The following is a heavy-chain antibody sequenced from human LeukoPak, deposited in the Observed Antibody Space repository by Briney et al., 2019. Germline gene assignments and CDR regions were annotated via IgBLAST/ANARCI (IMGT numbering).Heavy chain of an antibody. CDR2: ISYSGST. D-gene: IGHD6-19*01. CDR3: ARHVAPGWRHDY. CDR1: GGSISSNY. J-gene: IGHJ4*02. V-gene: IGHV4-59*08. Sequence: PSETLSLTCTVSGGSISSNYWSWIRQPPGKGLEWIGYISYSGSTNYNPSLKSRVTISLDTSKNQFSLKLSSVTAADTAVYYCARHVAPGWRHDYCGQGTLVTVSS.